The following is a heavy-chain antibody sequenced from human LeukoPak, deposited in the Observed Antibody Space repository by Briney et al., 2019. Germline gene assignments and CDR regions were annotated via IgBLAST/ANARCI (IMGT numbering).Heavy chain of an antibody. CDR3: ATLGALVVITHWYFDL. V-gene: IGHV3-48*03. CDR2: ISSSGSTI. Sequence: GGSLRLSCAASGFTFSSYEMNWVRQAPGKGLEWVSYISSSGSTIYYADSVKGRFTISRDNAKNSLYLQMNSLRAEDTAVYYCATLGALVVITHWYFDLWGRGTLVTVS. CDR1: GFTFSSYE. J-gene: IGHJ2*01. D-gene: IGHD3-22*01.